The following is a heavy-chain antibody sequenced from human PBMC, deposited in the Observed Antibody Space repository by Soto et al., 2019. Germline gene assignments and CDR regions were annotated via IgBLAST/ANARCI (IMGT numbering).Heavy chain of an antibody. CDR3: ARQFDSSGWYYYYYGMDV. J-gene: IGHJ6*02. CDR2: ISYDGNNK. Sequence: QVQLVESGGGVVQPGRSLRLSCAASGFTFSSFGMHWVRQAPGKGLEWVAIISYDGNNKYYAASVQGRFTISRDNSKNTLYLQMNSLRAEDTAVYYCARQFDSSGWYYYYYGMDVWGQGTTVTGSS. D-gene: IGHD6-19*01. CDR1: GFTFSSFG. V-gene: IGHV3-30*03.